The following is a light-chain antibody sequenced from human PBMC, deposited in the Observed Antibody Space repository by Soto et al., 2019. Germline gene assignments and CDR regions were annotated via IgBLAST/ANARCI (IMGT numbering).Light chain of an antibody. CDR2: DAS. J-gene: IGKJ1*01. CDR1: QSVSSSS. V-gene: IGKV3-20*01. Sequence: EIVLTQSPGTLSLSPGERATLSCRASQSVSSSSLAWYQQKRGQAPRLLIHDASSRATGIPDRFSGSGSGTDFTLTISRLEPEDFAVFYCQQSHNSPPTFGQGTKVDIK. CDR3: QQSHNSPPT.